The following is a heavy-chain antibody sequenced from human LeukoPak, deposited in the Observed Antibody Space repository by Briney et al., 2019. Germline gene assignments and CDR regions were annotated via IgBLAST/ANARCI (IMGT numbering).Heavy chain of an antibody. D-gene: IGHD6-13*01. CDR1: GGSISRYY. CDR3: ARGSSSSWYSFDF. Sequence: SETLSLTCSVSGGSISRYYWSWIRQPAGKGVEWIGRIYFTGTTNYNPSLQSRVTMSVDTSKYQFSLELSSVTAADTAVYYWARGSSSSWYSFDFWGQGTAVTVSS. CDR2: IYFTGTT. V-gene: IGHV4-4*07. J-gene: IGHJ3*01.